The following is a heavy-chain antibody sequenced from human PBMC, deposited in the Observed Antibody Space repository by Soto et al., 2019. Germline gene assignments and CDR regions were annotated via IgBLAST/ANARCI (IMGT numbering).Heavy chain of an antibody. V-gene: IGHV3-74*01. J-gene: IGHJ4*02. Sequence: GGSLRLSCAASGFTFNTHWMHRVRQAPGKGLVWVSRINSDGSITDYADSVKGRFSISRDNPRNTLYLQMNSLSPEDTAVYYCARAMTSVGAAANGDFWGQGTLVTVSS. CDR1: GFTFNTHW. D-gene: IGHD1-26*01. CDR3: ARAMTSVGAAANGDF. CDR2: INSDGSIT.